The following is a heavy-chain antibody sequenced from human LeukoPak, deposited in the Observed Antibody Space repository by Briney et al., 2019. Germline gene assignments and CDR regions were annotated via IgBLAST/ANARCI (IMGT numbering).Heavy chain of an antibody. CDR3: ARDRSSSSRYYYGMDV. Sequence: GGSLRLSCAASKFTSSSYWMSWVRQAPGKGLEWVAVISYDGSNKYYADSVKGRFTISRDNSKNTLYLQMNSLRAEDTAVYYCARDRSSSSRYYYGMDVWGQGTTVTVSS. V-gene: IGHV3-30*03. J-gene: IGHJ6*02. CDR1: KFTSSSYW. D-gene: IGHD6-13*01. CDR2: ISYDGSNK.